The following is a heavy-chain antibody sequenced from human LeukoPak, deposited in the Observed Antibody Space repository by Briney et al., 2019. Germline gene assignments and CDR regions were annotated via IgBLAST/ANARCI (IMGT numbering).Heavy chain of an antibody. CDR3: ARIIGDTAMVRYYYYYGMDV. CDR1: GFTFSDYY. J-gene: IGHJ6*02. CDR2: ISSSGSTI. D-gene: IGHD5-18*01. V-gene: IGHV3-11*01. Sequence: GGSLRLSCAASGFTFSDYYMSWIRQAPGKGLEWVSYISSSGSTIYYADSVKGRFTISRDNAKNSLYLQMNSLRAEDTAVYYCARIIGDTAMVRYYYYYGMDVWGQGTAVTVSS.